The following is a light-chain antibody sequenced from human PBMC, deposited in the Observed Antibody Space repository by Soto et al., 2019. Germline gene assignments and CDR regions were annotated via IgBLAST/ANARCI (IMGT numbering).Light chain of an antibody. CDR3: QQYGSSPMYT. J-gene: IGKJ2*01. Sequence: EIVLTQSPGTLSLSPGERATLSCRASQSVSTSYFAWYQQKPGQAPRLVIYGASSRATGIPDRFSGSGSGTDFTLTISRLEPEDFAVYYCQQYGSSPMYTFGQGTKLEIK. CDR2: GAS. V-gene: IGKV3-20*01. CDR1: QSVSTSY.